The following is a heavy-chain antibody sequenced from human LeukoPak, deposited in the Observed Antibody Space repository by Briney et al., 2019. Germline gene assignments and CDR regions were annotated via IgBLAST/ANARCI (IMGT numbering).Heavy chain of an antibody. CDR1: GFTFSSYW. V-gene: IGHV3-7*01. D-gene: IGHD5-24*01. CDR2: IKQDGSEK. Sequence: GGSLRLSCAASGFTFSSYWMSWVRQAPGKGLEWVANIKQDGSEKYYADSVKGRFTISRDNSKNTLYLQMNSLRAEDTAVYYCAKVNWDGYNQAGYFDYWGQGTLVTVSS. CDR3: AKVNWDGYNQAGYFDY. J-gene: IGHJ4*02.